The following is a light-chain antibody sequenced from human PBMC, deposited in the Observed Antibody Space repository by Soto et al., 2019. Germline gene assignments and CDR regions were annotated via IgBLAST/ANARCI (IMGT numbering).Light chain of an antibody. CDR1: SSDVGGYNY. V-gene: IGLV2-14*01. J-gene: IGLJ3*02. CDR3: SSYTSSSTLE. Sequence: QSALTQPASESGSPGQSITISCTGTSSDVGGYNYVSWYQQHPGKAPKRMIYEVSNRPSGVSTRFSGSKSGNTASLTISGLQAEDDADYYCSSYTSSSTLEFGGGTKLTVL. CDR2: EVS.